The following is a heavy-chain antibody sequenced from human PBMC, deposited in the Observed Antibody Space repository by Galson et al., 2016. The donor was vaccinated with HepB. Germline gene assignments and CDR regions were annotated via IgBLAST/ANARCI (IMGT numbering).Heavy chain of an antibody. V-gene: IGHV3-30-3*01. CDR2: ISDDGSKK. J-gene: IGHJ4*02. Sequence: SLRLSCAASGFSFSTYAMHWVRQAPGKGLEWVALISDDGSKKNDADSVKGRFTISRDNSKNTLYLQLNSLRAEDTAVYYCAREDPNIAVAALDYWGQGTLVTVSS. D-gene: IGHD6-19*01. CDR1: GFSFSTYA. CDR3: AREDPNIAVAALDY.